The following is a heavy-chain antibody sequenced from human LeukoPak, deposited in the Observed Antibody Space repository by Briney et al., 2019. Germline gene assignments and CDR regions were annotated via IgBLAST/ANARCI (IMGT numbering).Heavy chain of an antibody. CDR3: AKTRDGYNYYFDY. Sequence: GGSLRLSCAASGFTFSNAWMSWVRQAPGKGLEWVGRIKSKTDGGTTDYAAPVKGRFTISRDDSKNTLYLQMNSLRAEDTAVYYCAKTRDGYNYYFDYWGQGTLVTVSS. CDR1: GFTFSNAW. D-gene: IGHD5-24*01. J-gene: IGHJ4*02. CDR2: IKSKTDGGTT. V-gene: IGHV3-15*01.